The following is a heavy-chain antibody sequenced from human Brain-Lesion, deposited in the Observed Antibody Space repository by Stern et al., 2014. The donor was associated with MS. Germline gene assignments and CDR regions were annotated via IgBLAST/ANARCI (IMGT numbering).Heavy chain of an antibody. D-gene: IGHD5-12*01. J-gene: IGHJ4*02. CDR3: ASSPATPSGYDRFDY. Sequence: EVQLVESGAEVKKPGESLKISCEASGYLFDDYWIGWVRQMSGRGLELVAIIFPRDSNTRYSPSVQGQVTISADKSISTAYLQWSSLKASDTAMYYCASSPATPSGYDRFDYWGQGALVTVSS. V-gene: IGHV5-51*03. CDR2: IFPRDSNT. CDR1: GYLFDDYW.